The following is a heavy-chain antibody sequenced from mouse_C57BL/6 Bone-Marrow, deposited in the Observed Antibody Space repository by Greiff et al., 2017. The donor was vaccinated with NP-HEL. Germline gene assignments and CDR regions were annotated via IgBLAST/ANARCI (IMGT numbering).Heavy chain of an antibody. Sequence: EVHLVESGGGLVKPGGSLKLSCAASGFTFSSYAMSWVRQTPEKRLEWVATISDGGSYTYYPDNVKGRFTISRDNAKNNLYLHMSHLKSEDTAMYDCARYEYLYYYAMDYWGQGTSVTVSS. CDR1: GFTFSSYA. J-gene: IGHJ4*01. CDR3: ARYEYLYYYAMDY. D-gene: IGHD5-2*01. V-gene: IGHV5-4*01. CDR2: ISDGGSYT.